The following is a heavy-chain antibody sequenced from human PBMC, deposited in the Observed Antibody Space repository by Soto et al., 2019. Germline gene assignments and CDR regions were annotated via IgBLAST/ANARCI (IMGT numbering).Heavy chain of an antibody. Sequence: PGGSLRLSCAASGFTFSSYFMHWVRQAPGKGLEWVAVISYDGSNKYYADSVKGRFTISRDNSKNTLYLQMNSLRAEDTAVYYCAKDQYDFWSGYSYYYGMDVWGQGTTVTVS. V-gene: IGHV3-30*18. CDR3: AKDQYDFWSGYSYYYGMDV. CDR2: ISYDGSNK. J-gene: IGHJ6*02. D-gene: IGHD3-3*01. CDR1: GFTFSSYF.